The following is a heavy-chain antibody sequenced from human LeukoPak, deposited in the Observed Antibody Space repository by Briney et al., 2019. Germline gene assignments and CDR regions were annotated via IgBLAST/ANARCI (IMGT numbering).Heavy chain of an antibody. J-gene: IGHJ4*02. Sequence: GGSLRLSCAASGFTFSDYYMSWIRQAPGKGLEWVSFINTIGNTVYYADSVKGRFTFSRDNSKNTLYLQMNSLRAEDTAVYYCARGSQLASLGDLDYWGQGTLVTVSS. CDR3: ARGSQLASLGDLDY. CDR1: GFTFSDYY. CDR2: INTIGNTV. D-gene: IGHD3-16*01. V-gene: IGHV3-11*04.